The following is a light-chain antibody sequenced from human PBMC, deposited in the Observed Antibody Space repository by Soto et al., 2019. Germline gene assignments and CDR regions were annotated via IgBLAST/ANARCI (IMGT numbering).Light chain of an antibody. CDR2: DAS. Sequence: IVLTQSPATLSVSPGERATLSCRASQSISSNYLAWYQQKLGQAPRLLIYDASTRATGIPARFSGSGSGTEFTLTISSLQSEDFAVYYCQQYNNWPPLTFGGGTKVDI. CDR3: QQYNNWPPLT. J-gene: IGKJ4*01. CDR1: QSISSN. V-gene: IGKV3-15*01.